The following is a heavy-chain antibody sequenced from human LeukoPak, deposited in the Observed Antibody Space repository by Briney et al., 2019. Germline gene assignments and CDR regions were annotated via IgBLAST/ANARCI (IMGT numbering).Heavy chain of an antibody. CDR1: GGSISNYY. Sequence: SETLSLTCTVSGGSISNYYWSWIRQPPGKGLEWIGYTYYSGSTNYNPSLKSRVTISVDTSKNQFSLKLSSVTAADTAVYYCARHRQMATIYDAFDIWGQGTMVTVSS. J-gene: IGHJ3*02. CDR2: TYYSGST. V-gene: IGHV4-59*08. D-gene: IGHD5-24*01. CDR3: ARHRQMATIYDAFDI.